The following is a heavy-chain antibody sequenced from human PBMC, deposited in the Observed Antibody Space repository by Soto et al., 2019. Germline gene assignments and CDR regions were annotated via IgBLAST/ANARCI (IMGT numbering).Heavy chain of an antibody. J-gene: IGHJ4*02. D-gene: IGHD2-15*01. CDR1: GHSFSRHW. Sequence: ESLKISCKADGHSFSRHWSVWVRQVPGRGLEWVAVIYPADSDARYSPSFRGRGTISVDISINTVYLQWRSLKASDTAIYFCARPEIVTAPVRGVYFDSWVQGTPATVSS. CDR2: IYPADSDA. V-gene: IGHV5-51*01. CDR3: ARPEIVTAPVRGVYFDS.